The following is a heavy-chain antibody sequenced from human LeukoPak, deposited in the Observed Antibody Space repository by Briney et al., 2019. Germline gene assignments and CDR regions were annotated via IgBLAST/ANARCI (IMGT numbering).Heavy chain of an antibody. CDR1: GGSISSSGYY. Sequence: SETLSLTCTVSGGSISSSGYYWGWIRQPPGKGLEWIGSIYYSGSTYYDPSLKSRVTISVDTSKNQFSLKLSSVTAADTAVYYCARLKYYDSSVVAWGQGTLVTVSS. CDR3: ARLKYYDSSVVA. J-gene: IGHJ5*02. CDR2: IYYSGST. V-gene: IGHV4-39*01. D-gene: IGHD3-22*01.